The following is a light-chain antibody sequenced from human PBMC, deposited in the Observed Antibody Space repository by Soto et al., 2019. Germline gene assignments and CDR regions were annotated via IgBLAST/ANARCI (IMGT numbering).Light chain of an antibody. CDR3: QQYGTSPAT. V-gene: IGKV3-20*01. CDR1: QRVSSNY. CDR2: GVS. Sequence: EIVLTQSPGTLSLSPGERATLSCRASQRVSSNYLAWYQQKPGQAPRLLIYGVSTRATGIPDRFSGSGSGTDFTLTISRLEPEDFAVYYCQQYGTSPATFGGGTKVDIK. J-gene: IGKJ4*01.